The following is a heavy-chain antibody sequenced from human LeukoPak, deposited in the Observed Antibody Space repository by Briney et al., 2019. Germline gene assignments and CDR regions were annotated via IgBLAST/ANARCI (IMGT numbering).Heavy chain of an antibody. CDR1: GGPFSGYY. D-gene: IGHD2-8*01. J-gene: IGHJ4*02. CDR2: INHSGST. Sequence: SETLSLTCAVYGGPFSGYYWSWIRQPPGKGLEWIGEINHSGSTNYNPSLKSRVTISVDTSKYQFSLKLSSVTAADTAVYYCARGYYAKAGCLDYWGQGTLVTVSS. CDR3: ARGYYAKAGCLDY. V-gene: IGHV4-34*01.